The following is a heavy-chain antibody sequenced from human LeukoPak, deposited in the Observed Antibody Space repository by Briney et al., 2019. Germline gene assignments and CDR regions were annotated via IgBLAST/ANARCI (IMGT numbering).Heavy chain of an antibody. D-gene: IGHD3-22*01. CDR3: ARQSGGYYYSEFDY. CDR2: ISPGDPDT. Sequence: GESLKISCKGSGYSFTTYWIAWVRQMPGKGLEWMGIISPGDPDTRYSPSFQGQVTISADKSISTAYLQWSSLKASDTAIYYCARQSGGYYYSEFDYWGQGTLITVSS. CDR1: GYSFTTYW. V-gene: IGHV5-51*01. J-gene: IGHJ4*02.